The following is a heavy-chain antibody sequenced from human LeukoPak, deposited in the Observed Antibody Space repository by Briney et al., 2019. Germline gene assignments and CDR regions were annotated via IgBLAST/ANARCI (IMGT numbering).Heavy chain of an antibody. V-gene: IGHV4-34*01. J-gene: IGHJ4*02. D-gene: IGHD3-9*01. CDR2: INHSGST. CDR1: GGSFSGYY. CDR3: ASRRYFDWLPYYFDY. Sequence: KPSETLSLTCAVYGGSFSGYYWSGIRQPPGKGLEWIGEINHSGSTNYNPSLKSRVTISVDTSKNQFSLKLSSVTAADTAVYYCASRRYFDWLPYYFDYWGQGTLVTVSS.